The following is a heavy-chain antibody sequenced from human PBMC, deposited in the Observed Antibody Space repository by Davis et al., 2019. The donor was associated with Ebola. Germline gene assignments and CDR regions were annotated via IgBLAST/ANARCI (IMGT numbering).Heavy chain of an antibody. V-gene: IGHV3-48*02. J-gene: IGHJ4*02. D-gene: IGHD5-12*01. CDR1: GLTFSSYS. CDR3: ARDFGSVDIDLPTAGCDH. Sequence: GESLKISCVASGLTFSSYSMDWVRQAPGKGLEWISYISGSGKTIHYADSVKGRFTITRDNAKNSVYLQMNSLRDEDTAVYYCARDFGSVDIDLPTAGCDHWGLGTLVTVSS. CDR2: ISGSGKTI.